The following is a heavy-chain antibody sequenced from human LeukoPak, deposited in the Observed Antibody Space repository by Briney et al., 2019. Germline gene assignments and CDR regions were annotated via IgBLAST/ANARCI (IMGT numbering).Heavy chain of an antibody. Sequence: SETLSLTCAVNGGSFSVYFWTWIRQPPGKGLEWIGEINRSGRTNYNPSLKSRVAISLDTSKNQFSLKLSSVAAADTAVYYCARGYEGYLVYWGQGTLVTVSS. CDR2: INRSGRT. CDR3: ARGYEGYLVY. V-gene: IGHV4-34*01. CDR1: GGSFSVYF. D-gene: IGHD1-1*01. J-gene: IGHJ4*02.